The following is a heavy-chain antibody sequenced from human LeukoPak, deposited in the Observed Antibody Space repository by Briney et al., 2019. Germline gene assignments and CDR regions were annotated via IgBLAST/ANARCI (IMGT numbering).Heavy chain of an antibody. CDR2: IKHDGSEK. V-gene: IGHV3-7*04. J-gene: IGHJ4*02. CDR1: GFTFSRYW. CDR3: SRGGHSRDWYDY. Sequence: GGSLRLSCAASGFTFSRYWMSWVRQAPGKGLEWVANIKHDGSEKYYVDSVKGRFTISRDNAKNSLYLQMNSLRAEDTAVYYCSRGGHSRDWYDYWGQGTLVTVSS. D-gene: IGHD6-19*01.